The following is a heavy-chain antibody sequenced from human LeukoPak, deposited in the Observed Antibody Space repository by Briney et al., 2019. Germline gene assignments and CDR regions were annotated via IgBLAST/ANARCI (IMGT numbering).Heavy chain of an antibody. CDR1: GYTFTDYY. J-gene: IGHJ4*02. CDR2: VDPEDGET. Sequence: ASVKVSCKVSGYTFTDYYMHWVQQAPGKGLEWMGLVDPEDGETIYAEKFQGRVTITADTSTDTAYMELSSLRSEDTAVYYCATVGAVAGNVDYWGQGTLVTVSS. D-gene: IGHD6-19*01. CDR3: ATVGAVAGNVDY. V-gene: IGHV1-69-2*01.